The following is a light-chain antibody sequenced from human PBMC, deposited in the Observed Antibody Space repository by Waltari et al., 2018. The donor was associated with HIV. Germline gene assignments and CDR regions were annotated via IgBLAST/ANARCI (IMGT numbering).Light chain of an antibody. V-gene: IGKV3-11*01. J-gene: IGKJ5*01. Sequence: ENVLTQSPATLSLSPGERATLSCRASQSFSNYLAWYQQKPGQAPRLLIYDVSKRAIGIPDRFSGSGSCTDFTLTISSLEAEDFAVYYCQQRSDWQITFGQGTRLEIK. CDR2: DVS. CDR1: QSFSNY. CDR3: QQRSDWQIT.